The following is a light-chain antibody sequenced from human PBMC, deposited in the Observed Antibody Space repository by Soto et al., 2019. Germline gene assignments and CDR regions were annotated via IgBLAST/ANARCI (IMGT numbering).Light chain of an antibody. J-gene: IGKJ1*01. V-gene: IGKV3-20*01. CDR2: GAS. Sequence: EIVLTQSPGTLSSSPGERVTLSCRASQSVTSNYLAWYQQKPGQSPRLLIFGASIRDTDLPDRFSGGGSGRDFTLTISRLEPEDSAVYYCHQYGISPGTFGQGTKVDIK. CDR3: HQYGISPGT. CDR1: QSVTSNY.